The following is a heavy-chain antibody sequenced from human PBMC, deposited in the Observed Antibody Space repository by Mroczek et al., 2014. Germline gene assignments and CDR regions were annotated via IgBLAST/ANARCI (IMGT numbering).Heavy chain of an antibody. V-gene: IGHV3-48*01. CDR1: GFTFSSYS. J-gene: IGHJ3*02. CDR2: ISSSSSTI. Sequence: VQLVESGEAWYSLGGSLRLSCAAPGFTFSSYSMNWVRQAPGKGLEWVSYISSSSSTIYYADSVKGRFTISRDNAKNSLYLQMNSLRAEDTAVYYCARMGVGATIDAFDIWGQGTMVTVSS. D-gene: IGHD1-26*01. CDR3: ARMGVGATIDAFDI.